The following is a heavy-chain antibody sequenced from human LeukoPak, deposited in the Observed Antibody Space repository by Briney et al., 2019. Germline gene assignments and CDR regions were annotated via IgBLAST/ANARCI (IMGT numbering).Heavy chain of an antibody. CDR2: VYYSGAT. V-gene: IGHV4-59*08. D-gene: IGHD6-19*01. CDR3: ARRVAVTGIYCFDL. CDR1: GGSISAYY. J-gene: IGHJ4*02. Sequence: SETLSLTCTVSGGSISAYYWSWIRQPPGKGLEWIGYVYYSGATKYNPSLKSRVPISLESSKNQFSLRLTSVTAADTAVYYCARRVAVTGIYCFDLWGQGTPVTVSS.